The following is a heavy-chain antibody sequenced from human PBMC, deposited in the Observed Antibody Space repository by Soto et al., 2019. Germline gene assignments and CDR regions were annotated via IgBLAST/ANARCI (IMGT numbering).Heavy chain of an antibody. CDR1: GFTFSTYA. Sequence: GGSLRLSCAASGFTFSTYAMSWVRQAPGKGLEWVSGISGSDGTTYYGESVKGRFTISRDNSKNTVYLQMNSLRVEDTAVYYCAHGLDPDYWGQGTLVTVSS. J-gene: IGHJ4*02. V-gene: IGHV3-23*01. CDR3: AHGLDPDY. D-gene: IGHD1-1*01. CDR2: ISGSDGTT.